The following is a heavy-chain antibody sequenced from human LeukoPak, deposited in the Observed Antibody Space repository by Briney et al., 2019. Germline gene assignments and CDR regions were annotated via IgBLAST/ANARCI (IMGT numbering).Heavy chain of an antibody. J-gene: IGHJ6*02. D-gene: IGHD1-26*01. Sequence: GGSLRLSCAASGFTFSSHWMSWVRQAPGKGMEWVANIKGDGSENFYVDSLKGRFTISRDNAKNSLYLQMNSLRVEDTALYYCARDGLGSGRTGGMDVWGQGTTVTVSS. CDR1: GFTFSSHW. CDR3: ARDGLGSGRTGGMDV. CDR2: IKGDGSEN. V-gene: IGHV3-7*01.